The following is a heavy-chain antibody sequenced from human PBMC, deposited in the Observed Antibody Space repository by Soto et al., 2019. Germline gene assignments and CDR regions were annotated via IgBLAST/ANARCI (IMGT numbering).Heavy chain of an antibody. V-gene: IGHV1-69*13. CDR2: IIPIFGTA. Sequence: ASVKVSCKASGGTFSSYAISWVRQAPGQGLERKGGIIPIFGTANYAQKFQGRVTITADESTSTAYMELSSLRSEDTAVYYCARAILSGYCSGGSCYYFDYWGQGTLVTVSS. D-gene: IGHD2-15*01. J-gene: IGHJ4*02. CDR3: ARAILSGYCSGGSCYYFDY. CDR1: GGTFSSYA.